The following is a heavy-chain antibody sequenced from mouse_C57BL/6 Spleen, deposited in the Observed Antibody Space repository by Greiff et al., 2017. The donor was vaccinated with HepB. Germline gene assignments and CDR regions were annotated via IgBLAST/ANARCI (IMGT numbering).Heavy chain of an antibody. CDR1: GYTFTSYW. D-gene: IGHD2-4*01. V-gene: IGHV1-5*01. J-gene: IGHJ3*01. CDR2: IYPGNSDT. CDR3: TRSTYYDYSWFAY. Sequence: EVQLQQSGTVLARPGASVKMSCKTSGYTFTSYWMHWVKQRPGQGLEWIGAIYPGNSDTSYNQKFKGKAKLTAVTSASTAYMELSSLTNEDSAVYYCTRSTYYDYSWFAYWGQGTLVTVSA.